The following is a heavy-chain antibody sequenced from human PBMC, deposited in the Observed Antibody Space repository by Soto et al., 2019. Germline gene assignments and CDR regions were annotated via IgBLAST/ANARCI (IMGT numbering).Heavy chain of an antibody. D-gene: IGHD3-10*01. Sequence: QVQLVESGGGVVQPGRSLRLSCAASGFTFSSYAMHWVRQAPGKGLGWGAVISYDGSNKYYADSVKGRFTISRDNSKNTLYLQMNSLRAEATAVYYCARADYYGSGSSLYYFDYWGQGTLVTVSS. CDR1: GFTFSSYA. CDR2: ISYDGSNK. V-gene: IGHV3-30-3*01. J-gene: IGHJ4*02. CDR3: ARADYYGSGSSLYYFDY.